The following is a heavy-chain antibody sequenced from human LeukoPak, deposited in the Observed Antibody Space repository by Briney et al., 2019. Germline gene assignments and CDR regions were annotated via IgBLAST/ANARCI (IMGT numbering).Heavy chain of an antibody. CDR3: ARGDYGNFDY. Sequence: PSETLSLTCTVSGGSISSYYWSWIRQPPGKGLEWIGYIYYSGSTNYNPSLKSRVTISVDTSKNQFSLKLRSVTAADTAVYYCARGDYGNFDYWGQGTLVTVSS. CDR2: IYYSGST. D-gene: IGHD4/OR15-4a*01. V-gene: IGHV4-59*01. J-gene: IGHJ4*02. CDR1: GGSISSYY.